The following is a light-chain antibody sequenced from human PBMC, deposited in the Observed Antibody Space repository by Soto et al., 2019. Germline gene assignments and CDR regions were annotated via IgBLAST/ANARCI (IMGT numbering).Light chain of an antibody. J-gene: IGKJ4*01. CDR3: QQYYSYPLT. Sequence: AIRMTQSPSSFSASTGDRVTITCRASQGISSYLAWYQQKPGKVPKLLIYAASTSQSGVPSRFSGSGSGTDFTLTISCLQSEDFATYYCQQYYSYPLTFGGGTKVEIK. V-gene: IGKV1-8*01. CDR2: AAS. CDR1: QGISSY.